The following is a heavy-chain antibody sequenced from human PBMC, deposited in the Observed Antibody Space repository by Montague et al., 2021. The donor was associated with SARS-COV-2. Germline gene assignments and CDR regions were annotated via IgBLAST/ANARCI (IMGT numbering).Heavy chain of an antibody. CDR3: ARGRVNGWYFFDN. CDR1: GGSISSGNYY. CDR2: MYTSGST. J-gene: IGHJ4*02. D-gene: IGHD6-19*01. V-gene: IGHV4-61*02. Sequence: TLSLTCTVSGGSISSGNYYWSWIRRPAGKGLEWIGRMYTSGSTKYNPSLERRVTISLGTSNNQFSLNLNSVTAADTAVYYCARGRVNGWYFFDNWGQGTLVNVSS.